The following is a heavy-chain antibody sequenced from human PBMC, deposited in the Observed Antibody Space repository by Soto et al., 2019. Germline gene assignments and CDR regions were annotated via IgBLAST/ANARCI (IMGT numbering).Heavy chain of an antibody. CDR1: GYTFTSYG. CDR3: ARGRYGDY. CDR2: ISAHNGNT. J-gene: IGHJ4*02. D-gene: IGHD1-1*01. Sequence: QVHLVQSGAEVKKPGASVKVSCKASGYTFTSYGITWVRQAPGQGLEWMGWISAHNGNTDYAQKLQGRVIVTRDTSTRTVYMELRSLRSDDTAVYYWARGRYGDYWGQGARVTVSS. V-gene: IGHV1-18*01.